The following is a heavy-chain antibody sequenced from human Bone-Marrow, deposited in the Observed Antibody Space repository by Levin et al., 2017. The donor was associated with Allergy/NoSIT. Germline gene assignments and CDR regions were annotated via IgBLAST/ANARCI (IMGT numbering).Heavy chain of an antibody. CDR2: IYYSGST. V-gene: IGHV4-59*11. Sequence: TSETLSLTCTVSGGSISSHYWTWIRQPPGKGLEWIAYIYYSGSTNYNPSLKSRVTILFDTSKKQFSLKMNSVTAADTAVYYCARVGAARPALGVGGMDVWGQGTTVTVSS. D-gene: IGHD6-6*01. J-gene: IGHJ6*02. CDR3: ARVGAARPALGVGGMDV. CDR1: GGSISSHY.